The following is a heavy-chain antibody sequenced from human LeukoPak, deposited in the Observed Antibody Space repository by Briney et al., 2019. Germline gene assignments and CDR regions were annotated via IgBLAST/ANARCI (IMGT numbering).Heavy chain of an antibody. Sequence: TGGSLRLSCAASGFTFSRNSMNWVRQAPGKGLEWVSSISSSSSYIYYADSVKGRFTISRDNAENSLYLQMNSLRAEDTAVYYCAKNFGWQQFDYWGQGTLVTVSS. CDR1: GFTFSRNS. D-gene: IGHD4-23*01. CDR3: AKNFGWQQFDY. J-gene: IGHJ4*02. CDR2: ISSSSSYI. V-gene: IGHV3-21*01.